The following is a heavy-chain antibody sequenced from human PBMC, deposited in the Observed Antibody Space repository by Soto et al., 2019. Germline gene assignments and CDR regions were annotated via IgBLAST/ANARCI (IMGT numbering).Heavy chain of an antibody. V-gene: IGHV1-46*01. CDR1: GYTFTSYY. Sequence: ASVKVSCKASGYTFTSYYMHWVRQAPGQGLEWMGIINPSGGSTSYAQKFQGRVTMTRDTSTSTVYMELSSLRSEDTAVYYCARDLEYRSNLPSPVGVYYYYYGMDVWGQGTTVPVSS. CDR3: ARDLEYRSNLPSPVGVYYYYYGMDV. D-gene: IGHD3-16*01. J-gene: IGHJ6*02. CDR2: INPSGGST.